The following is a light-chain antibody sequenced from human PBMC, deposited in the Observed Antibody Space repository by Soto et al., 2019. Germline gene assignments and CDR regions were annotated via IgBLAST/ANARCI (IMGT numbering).Light chain of an antibody. Sequence: QSALTQPASVSGSPGQSITISCTGTSSDVGGYNYVYWYQQHPGKAPKLMIYAVTDRPSGVSSRFSGSKSGNTASLTISGLQDEDEADYYCSSYTSSSTLFGTGTKVTVL. CDR3: SSYTSSSTL. CDR1: SSDVGGYNY. CDR2: AVT. J-gene: IGLJ1*01. V-gene: IGLV2-14*01.